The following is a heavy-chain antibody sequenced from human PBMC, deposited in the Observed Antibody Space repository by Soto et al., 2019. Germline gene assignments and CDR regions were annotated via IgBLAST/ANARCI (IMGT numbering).Heavy chain of an antibody. CDR1: GYTFTDYY. D-gene: IGHD1-26*01. CDR2: IDPKNGGT. CDR3: ARDDYGIYPY. Sequence: ASVKVSCKASGYTFTDYYIHCVRQAPGQGLEWMGWIDPKNGGTIYAQKFQDRVTMTRDTSISTAYMDLSRLTSDDTALYYCARDDYGIYPYWGQGTLVTVSS. J-gene: IGHJ4*02. V-gene: IGHV1-2*02.